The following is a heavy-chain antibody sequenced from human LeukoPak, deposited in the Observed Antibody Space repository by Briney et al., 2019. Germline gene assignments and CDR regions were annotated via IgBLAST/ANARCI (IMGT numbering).Heavy chain of an antibody. Sequence: GGSLRLSCAASGFTFSSYAMHWVRQAPGKGLEWVAVISYDGSNKYYADSVKGRFTISRDNSKNTLYLQMNSLRAGDTAVYYCARELGSSGYYHFDYWGQGTLVTVSS. CDR1: GFTFSSYA. D-gene: IGHD3-22*01. J-gene: IGHJ4*02. CDR2: ISYDGSNK. V-gene: IGHV3-30*04. CDR3: ARELGSSGYYHFDY.